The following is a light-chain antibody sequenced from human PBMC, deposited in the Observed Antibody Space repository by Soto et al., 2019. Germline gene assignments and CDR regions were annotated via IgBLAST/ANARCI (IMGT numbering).Light chain of an antibody. Sequence: EIVLTQSPATLSLSPGERASLTCRASQSVSNFLAWYQHKPGQAPRLLIYDASVRATGVPARFSGSGSGTDFSLTISSLEPEDFAIYYCQQRSIWPPWTFGQGTKVDNK. CDR1: QSVSNF. CDR2: DAS. CDR3: QQRSIWPPWT. V-gene: IGKV3-11*01. J-gene: IGKJ1*01.